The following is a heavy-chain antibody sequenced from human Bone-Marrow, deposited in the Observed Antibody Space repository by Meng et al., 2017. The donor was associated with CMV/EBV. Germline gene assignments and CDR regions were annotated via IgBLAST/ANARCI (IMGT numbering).Heavy chain of an antibody. J-gene: IGHJ5*02. Sequence: GGSLRLSCAASGFTFSSYAMSWVRQAPGKGLEWVSAISGSGGSTYYADSVKGRFTISRDNSKYPMYLQMTSLRAEDTAVYYCAKNAIVVVPTAIWVDSWGQGTLVTVSS. CDR1: GFTFSSYA. V-gene: IGHV3-23*01. CDR2: ISGSGGST. CDR3: AKNAIVVVPTAIWVDS. D-gene: IGHD2-2*01.